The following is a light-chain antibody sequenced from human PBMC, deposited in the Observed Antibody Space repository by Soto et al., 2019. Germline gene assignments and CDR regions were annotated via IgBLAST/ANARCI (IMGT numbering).Light chain of an antibody. CDR3: MQALTAPPT. CDR2: LGS. CDR1: QSLRHSNGFNY. Sequence: EIVMTQSPLSLPVTPGEPSSISCRSSQSLRHSNGFNYLDWYLQKPGQYPXLLIYLGSNRASGVPDRFSGSGSGTDFTLKISRVEAEDVGVYHCMQALTAPPTFGQGTKV. V-gene: IGKV2-28*01. J-gene: IGKJ1*01.